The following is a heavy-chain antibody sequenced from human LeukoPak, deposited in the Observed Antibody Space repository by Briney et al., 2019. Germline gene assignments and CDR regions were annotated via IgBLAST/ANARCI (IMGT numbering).Heavy chain of an antibody. Sequence: GGSLRLSCAASGFTFSSYSMNWVRQAPGKGLEWVSSIRSSSSYIYYADSVKGRFTISRDNAKNSLYLQVNSLRAEDTAVYYCARVRSSGWYSTPDAFDIWGQGTMVTVSS. CDR1: GFTFSSYS. CDR2: IRSSSSYI. J-gene: IGHJ3*02. V-gene: IGHV3-21*01. D-gene: IGHD6-19*01. CDR3: ARVRSSGWYSTPDAFDI.